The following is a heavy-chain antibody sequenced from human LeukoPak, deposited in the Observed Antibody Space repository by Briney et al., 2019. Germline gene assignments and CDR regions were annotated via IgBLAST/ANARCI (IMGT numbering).Heavy chain of an antibody. CDR2: IYYSGST. CDR3: ASLSGSYYSPIDY. J-gene: IGHJ4*02. V-gene: IGHV4-59*01. Sequence: SETLSLTCTVSGASISSYYWSWIRQPPGKGLEWIGYIYYSGSTNYNPSLKSRVTISVDTSKNQFSLKLSSVTAADTAVYYCASLSGSYYSPIDYWGQGTLVAVSS. CDR1: GASISSYY. D-gene: IGHD1-26*01.